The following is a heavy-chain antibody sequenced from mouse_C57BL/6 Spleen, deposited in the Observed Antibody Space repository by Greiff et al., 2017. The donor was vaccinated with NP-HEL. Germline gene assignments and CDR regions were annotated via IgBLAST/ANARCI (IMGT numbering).Heavy chain of an antibody. J-gene: IGHJ2*01. Sequence: VQLQQSGAELVRPGASVKLSCTASGFNIKDDYMHWVKQRPEQGLEWIGWIDPENGDPEYASKFQGKATITADTSSNTAYLQLSSLTSEDTAVYYCTTDGSSPFDYWGQGTTLTVSS. D-gene: IGHD1-1*01. CDR3: TTDGSSPFDY. CDR1: GFNIKDDY. CDR2: IDPENGDP. V-gene: IGHV14-4*01.